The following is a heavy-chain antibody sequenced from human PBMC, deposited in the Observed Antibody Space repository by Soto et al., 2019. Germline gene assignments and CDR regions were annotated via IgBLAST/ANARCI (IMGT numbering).Heavy chain of an antibody. V-gene: IGHV1-69*02. D-gene: IGHD2-21*02. CDR3: ARDDGLAYCGGDCYS. J-gene: IGHJ4*02. Sequence: QVQLVQSGAEVKKPGSSVKVSCKASGGTFSSYTISWVRQAPGQGLEWMGRIIPILGIANYAQKFQGRVTXTXXXSXGTAYMELSSLRSEDTAVYYCARDDGLAYCGGDCYSWGQGTLVTVSS. CDR1: GGTFSSYT. CDR2: IIPILGIA.